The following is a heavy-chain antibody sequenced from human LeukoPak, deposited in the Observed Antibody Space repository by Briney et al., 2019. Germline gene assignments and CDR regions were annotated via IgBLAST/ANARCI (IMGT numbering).Heavy chain of an antibody. D-gene: IGHD3-3*01. V-gene: IGHV4-30-4*08. Sequence: SETLSLTCTISGGSISSGDYYWSWIRQPPGKGLEWIGYIYYSGSTYYNPSLKSRVTISVDRSKNQFSLKLSSVTAADTAVYYCARSHFWSGYYTGIYWGQGTLVTVSS. CDR2: IYYSGST. J-gene: IGHJ4*02. CDR1: GGSISSGDYY. CDR3: ARSHFWSGYYTGIY.